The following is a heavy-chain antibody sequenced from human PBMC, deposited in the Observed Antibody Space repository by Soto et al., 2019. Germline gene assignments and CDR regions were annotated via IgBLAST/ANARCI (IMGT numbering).Heavy chain of an antibody. D-gene: IGHD5-12*01. CDR2: IYHSGST. V-gene: IGHV4-39*01. Sequence: SETLSLTCTVSGGSISSSSYYWGWIRQPPGEGLEWIGSIYHSGSTYYNPSLKSRVTISADTSKNQLSLKLSSVTAADTAVYYCARVRERYSGYDLYFDYWGQGTLVTVSS. CDR3: ARVRERYSGYDLYFDY. J-gene: IGHJ4*02. CDR1: GGSISSSSYY.